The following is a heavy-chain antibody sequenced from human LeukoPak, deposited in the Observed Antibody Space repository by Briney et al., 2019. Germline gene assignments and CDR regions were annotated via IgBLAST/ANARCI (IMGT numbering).Heavy chain of an antibody. V-gene: IGHV4-34*01. J-gene: IGHJ4*02. D-gene: IGHD6-19*01. CDR1: GGSFSGDF. CDR3: ASGLAVAGKNPGIDY. CDR2: IKHDGST. Sequence: SETLSLTCAAYGGSFSGDFWSWIRQSPGKGLEGIGEIKHDGSTTYNPSLESRVTMSVDTSKNQFSLKLSSVTAADTAVYYCASGLAVAGKNPGIDYWGQGTLVTVSS.